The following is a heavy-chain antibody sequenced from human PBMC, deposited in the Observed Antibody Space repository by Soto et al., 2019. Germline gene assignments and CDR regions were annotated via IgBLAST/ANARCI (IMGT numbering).Heavy chain of an antibody. Sequence: QITLKESGPTLVKPTQTLTLTCTFSGFSLSTSGVGVGWIRQPPGKALEWLALIYWDDDKRYSPSLKSRLTITKDTSKNQVVLTMTNMDPVDTATYYCAHRSYYYDSSGYRAEYFQHWGQGTLVTVSS. CDR3: AHRSYYYDSSGYRAEYFQH. V-gene: IGHV2-5*02. CDR1: GFSLSTSGVG. CDR2: IYWDDDK. D-gene: IGHD3-22*01. J-gene: IGHJ1*01.